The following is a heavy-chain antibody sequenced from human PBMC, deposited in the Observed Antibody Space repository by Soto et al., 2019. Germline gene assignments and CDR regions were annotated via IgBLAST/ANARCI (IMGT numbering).Heavy chain of an antibody. V-gene: IGHV3-33*01. CDR3: ARDPANYYDSSGSPTQNWFDP. Sequence: WGSLRLSRAAAGFTFNSHGMHWVPPAPGKGVEWLSFIWYDGSNKYYADSVKGRFTISRDNSKNTLYLQMNSLRAEDTAVYYCARDPANYYDSSGSPTQNWFDPWGQGTLVTVSS. CDR2: IWYDGSNK. D-gene: IGHD3-22*01. CDR1: GFTFNSHG. J-gene: IGHJ5*02.